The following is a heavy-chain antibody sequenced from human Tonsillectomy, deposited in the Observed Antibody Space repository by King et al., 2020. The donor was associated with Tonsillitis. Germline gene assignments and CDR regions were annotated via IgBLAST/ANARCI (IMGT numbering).Heavy chain of an antibody. CDR3: AREEHDFWSGLTLSSMDV. CDR2: ISSSSSYI. D-gene: IGHD3-3*01. V-gene: IGHV3-21*01. J-gene: IGHJ6*03. CDR1: EFTFSSYS. Sequence: VQLVESGGGLVKPGGSLRLSCAASEFTFSSYSMNWVRQAPGKGLEWVSSISSSSSYIYYADSVKGRFPISRDNAKNSLYLQISSLGAEDTAVYYCAREEHDFWSGLTLSSMDVWGKGTTVTVSS.